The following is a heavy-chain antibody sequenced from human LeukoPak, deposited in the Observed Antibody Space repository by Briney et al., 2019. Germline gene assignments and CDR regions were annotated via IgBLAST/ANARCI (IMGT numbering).Heavy chain of an antibody. CDR2: INHSGST. D-gene: IGHD3-10*01. CDR3: ARGRGSWGFGELLYYYYYGMDV. V-gene: IGHV4-34*01. J-gene: IGHJ6*02. CDR1: GGSFSGYY. Sequence: SETLSLTCAVYGGSFSGYYWSWIRQPPGKGLEWIGEINHSGSTNYNPSLKSRVTISVDTSKNQFSLKLSSVTAADTAVYYCARGRGSWGFGELLYYYYYGMDVWGQGTTVTVSS.